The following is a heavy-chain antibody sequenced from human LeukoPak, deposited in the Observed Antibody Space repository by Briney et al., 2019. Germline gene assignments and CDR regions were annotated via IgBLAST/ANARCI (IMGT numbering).Heavy chain of an antibody. J-gene: IGHJ4*02. CDR3: AKDGGYNSGWYGY. CDR1: GFTFNNYG. D-gene: IGHD6-19*01. CDR2: IRYDGSNK. Sequence: HPGGSLRLSCAASGFTFNNYGMHWVRQAPGKGLEWVAFIRYDGSNKYYADSVKGRFTISRDNSKNTLYLEMNSLRAEDTAVYYCAKDGGYNSGWYGYWGQGTLVTVSS. V-gene: IGHV3-30*02.